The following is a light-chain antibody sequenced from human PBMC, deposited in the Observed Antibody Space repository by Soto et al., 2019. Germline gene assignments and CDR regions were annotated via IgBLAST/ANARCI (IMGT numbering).Light chain of an antibody. J-gene: IGKJ1*01. CDR2: GAS. Sequence: EIVMTQSPATLSVSPGERATLSCRATQNVNSDLAWYQQKPGQAPRLLIYGASTRATGIPARFSGSGSGTEFTLTISSLQSEDFAVYYCPQYYNFPLWTFGQGTMV. V-gene: IGKV3-15*01. CDR3: PQYYNFPLWT. CDR1: QNVNSD.